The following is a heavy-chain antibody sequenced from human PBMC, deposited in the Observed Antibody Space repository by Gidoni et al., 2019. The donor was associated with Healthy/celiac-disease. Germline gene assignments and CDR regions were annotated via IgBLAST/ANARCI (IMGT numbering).Heavy chain of an antibody. CDR3: ARAPPGSSGYYWYYFDY. Sequence: EVQLVDSGGGLVKPGGSLSLSWAAPGFTSRRYSMNWVRQAPGKGLEWVSSISSSSSYIYYADSVKGRFTISRDNAKNSLYLQMNSLRAEDTAVYYCARAPPGSSGYYWYYFDYWGQGTLVTVSS. CDR2: ISSSSSYI. V-gene: IGHV3-21*01. D-gene: IGHD3-22*01. CDR1: GFTSRRYS. J-gene: IGHJ4*02.